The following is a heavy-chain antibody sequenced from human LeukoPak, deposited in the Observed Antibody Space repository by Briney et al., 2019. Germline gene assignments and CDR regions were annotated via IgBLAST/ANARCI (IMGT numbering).Heavy chain of an antibody. V-gene: IGHV3-73*01. Sequence: TGGSLRLSCAASGFTFSDESMTWVRQASGKGLEWVGRIRSKANSYATAYAASVKGRFTISRDDSKNTAYLQMNSLKTEDTAVYYCTRHPYSTPDYWGQGTLVTVSS. CDR3: TRHPYSTPDY. CDR2: IRSKANSYAT. J-gene: IGHJ4*02. CDR1: GFTFSDES. D-gene: IGHD6-13*01.